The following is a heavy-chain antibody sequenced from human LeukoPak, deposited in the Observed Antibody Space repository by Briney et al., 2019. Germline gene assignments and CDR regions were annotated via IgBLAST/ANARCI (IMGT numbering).Heavy chain of an antibody. CDR3: ARLSGAPVRHPIYHFDY. Sequence: KPSETLSLTCAVSGYSISSGYYWGWNRQSPGKGLEWIGNIYHSGSTYKNPSLKSRVTISLDTSKNQFSLKLSSVTAADTAMYYCARLSGAPVRHPIYHFDYWGQGTLVAVSS. CDR1: GYSISSGYY. J-gene: IGHJ4*02. CDR2: IYHSGST. D-gene: IGHD2-2*02. V-gene: IGHV4-38-2*01.